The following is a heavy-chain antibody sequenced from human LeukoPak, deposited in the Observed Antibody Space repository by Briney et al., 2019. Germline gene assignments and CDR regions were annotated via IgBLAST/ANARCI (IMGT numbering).Heavy chain of an antibody. D-gene: IGHD6-13*01. CDR1: GFTFSSYE. V-gene: IGHV3-74*01. CDR3: SRGISSD. CDR2: MSGDGSNT. J-gene: IGHJ4*02. Sequence: GGSLRLSCAASGFTFSSYEMNWVRQAPGKGLVWASRMSGDGSNTDYADSVKGRFTISRDNTKKTLYLQMNSLRAEDTAVYYCSRGISSDWGQGTLVTVSS.